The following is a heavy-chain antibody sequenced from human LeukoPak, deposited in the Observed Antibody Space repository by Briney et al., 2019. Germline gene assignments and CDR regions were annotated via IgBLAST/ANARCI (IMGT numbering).Heavy chain of an antibody. CDR1: GFTFSSKA. J-gene: IGHJ6*02. V-gene: IGHV3-23*01. D-gene: IGHD6-13*01. Sequence: PGGSLRLSCAASGFTFSSKAMSWVRQPPGKGLEWVSAISESGTGTYYADSVKGQFTISRDNSKNTLYLQMDSLRAEDTAVYYCARGYQMPMDVWGQGTTVTVSS. CDR3: ARGYQMPMDV. CDR2: ISESGTGT.